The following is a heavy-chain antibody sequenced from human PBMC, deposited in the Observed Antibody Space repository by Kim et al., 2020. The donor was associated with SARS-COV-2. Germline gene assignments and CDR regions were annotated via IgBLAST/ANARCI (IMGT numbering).Heavy chain of an antibody. Sequence: GGSLRLSCAASRFTFSGHGMHWVRQAPGKGLEWVAVIWADRNTKYYADSVKGRFTISRDNSDNAVYLEMNSLRAEDTATYYCAREGPYGGTGDFAKWGQG. CDR3: AREGPYGGTGDFAK. D-gene: IGHD4-17*01. J-gene: IGHJ4*02. CDR1: RFTFSGHG. V-gene: IGHV3-33*01. CDR2: IWADRNTK.